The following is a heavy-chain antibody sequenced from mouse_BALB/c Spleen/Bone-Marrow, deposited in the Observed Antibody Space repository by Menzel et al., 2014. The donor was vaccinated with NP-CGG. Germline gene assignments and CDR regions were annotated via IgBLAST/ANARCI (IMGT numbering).Heavy chain of an antibody. CDR1: GYTFTSYW. Sequence: DLVKPGASVKLSCKASGYTFTSYWINWIKPRPGQGLEWIGRIAPGSGSTYYNEMFKGKATLTVDTSSSTAYIQLSSLSSEDSAVYFCARGGDYYGSSSSAYWGQGTLVTVSA. CDR2: IAPGSGST. V-gene: IGHV1S41*01. CDR3: ARGGDYYGSSSSAY. D-gene: IGHD1-1*01. J-gene: IGHJ3*01.